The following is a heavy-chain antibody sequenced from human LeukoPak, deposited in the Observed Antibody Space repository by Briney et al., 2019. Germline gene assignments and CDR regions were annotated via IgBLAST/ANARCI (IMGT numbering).Heavy chain of an antibody. CDR3: ATDRSPYYYYYYMDV. CDR1: GYTLTELS. CDR2: FDPEDGET. J-gene: IGHJ6*03. V-gene: IGHV1-24*01. Sequence: ASVKFSCKVSGYTLTELSMHCVRHAPGKGLEWVGGFDPEDGETIYAQKFQGRVTMTEDTSTDTAYMELSSLRSEDTAVYYCATDRSPYYYYYYMDVWGKGTTVTVSS.